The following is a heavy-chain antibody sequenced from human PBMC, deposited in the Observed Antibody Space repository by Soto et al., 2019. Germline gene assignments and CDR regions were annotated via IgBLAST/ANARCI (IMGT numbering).Heavy chain of an antibody. CDR3: ARVLRRVGGSWKYYYYGMDV. D-gene: IGHD2-15*01. V-gene: IGHV4-34*01. CDR2: INHSGST. J-gene: IGHJ6*02. Sequence: PSETLSLTCAVYGGSFSGYYWSWIRQPPGKGLEWIGEINHSGSTNYNPSLKSRVTISVDTSKNQFSLKLSSVTAADTAVYYRARVLRRVGGSWKYYYYGMDVWGQGTTVTVSS. CDR1: GGSFSGYY.